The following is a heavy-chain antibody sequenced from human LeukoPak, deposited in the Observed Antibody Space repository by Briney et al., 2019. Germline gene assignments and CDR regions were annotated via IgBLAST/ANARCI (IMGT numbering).Heavy chain of an antibody. Sequence: ASETLSLTCTVPGGSISIYYWSWIRQPPGKGLESIGYMHHSGITNYNPSLKSRVALSMDTSKNQFSLKLSSVTAADTAVYYCARTAREFDYWGQGTLVTVSS. D-gene: IGHD5-18*01. CDR1: GGSISIYY. J-gene: IGHJ4*02. CDR3: ARTAREFDY. V-gene: IGHV4-59*01. CDR2: MHHSGIT.